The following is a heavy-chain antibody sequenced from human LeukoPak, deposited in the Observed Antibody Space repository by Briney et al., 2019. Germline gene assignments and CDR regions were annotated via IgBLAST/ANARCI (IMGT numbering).Heavy chain of an antibody. Sequence: GGSLRLSCAASGFTFSSYSMNWVRQAPGKGLEWVSSICSSSSYIYYADSVKGRFTISRDNAKNSLYLQMNSLRAEDTAVYYCPTGPRYSNHVGYYYYYMDVWGKGTTVTVSS. J-gene: IGHJ6*03. V-gene: IGHV3-21*01. CDR3: PTGPRYSNHVGYYYYYMDV. D-gene: IGHD4-11*01. CDR1: GFTFSSYS. CDR2: ICSSSSYI.